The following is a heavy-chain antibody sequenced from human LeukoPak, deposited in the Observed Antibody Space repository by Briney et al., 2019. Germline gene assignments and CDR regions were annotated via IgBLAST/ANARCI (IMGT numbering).Heavy chain of an antibody. CDR1: GYTFTGYY. Sequence: GASVKVSCKASGYTFTGYYMHWVRQAPGQGLEWMGWINPNRGGTNYAQKFQGRVTMTRDTSISTTYMELSRLRSDDTAVYYCARVLWHCSGGSCYSHAFDIWGQGTMVTVSS. CDR2: INPNRGGT. CDR3: ARVLWHCSGGSCYSHAFDI. J-gene: IGHJ3*02. D-gene: IGHD2-15*01. V-gene: IGHV1-2*02.